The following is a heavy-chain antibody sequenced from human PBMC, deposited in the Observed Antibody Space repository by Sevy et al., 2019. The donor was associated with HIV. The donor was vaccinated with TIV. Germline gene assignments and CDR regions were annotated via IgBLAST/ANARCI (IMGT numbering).Heavy chain of an antibody. D-gene: IGHD5-18*01. Sequence: GGSLRLSCAASGFTFSSYSMNWVRQAPGKGLEWVSSISSSSSYIYYADSVKGRFTISRDNAKNSLYLQMNSLRAEDTAVYYCARDRVTAIAPFDYWGQGTLVTVSS. CDR3: ARDRVTAIAPFDY. CDR1: GFTFSSYS. J-gene: IGHJ4*02. V-gene: IGHV3-21*01. CDR2: ISSSSSYI.